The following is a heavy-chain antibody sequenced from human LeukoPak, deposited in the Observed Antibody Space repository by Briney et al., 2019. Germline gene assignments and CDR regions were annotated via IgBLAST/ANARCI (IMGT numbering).Heavy chain of an antibody. CDR2: MGGSGDSP. Sequence: PGGSLRLSCKASGFTFSSYAMTWVRQAPGKGLELVSAMGGSGDSPKYADSVKGRFTMSRDSSRNTVYLQMNRLRPDDTAVYYCARDWSADYWGQGTLVTVSS. CDR3: ARDWSADY. J-gene: IGHJ4*02. CDR1: GFTFSSYA. V-gene: IGHV3-23*01.